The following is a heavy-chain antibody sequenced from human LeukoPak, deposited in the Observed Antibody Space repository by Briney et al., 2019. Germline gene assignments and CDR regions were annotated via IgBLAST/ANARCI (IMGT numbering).Heavy chain of an antibody. CDR2: IYWDDDK. J-gene: IGHJ3*02. Sequence: ESGPTLVKPTQTLTLTCTFSGFSLSTSGVGVGWIRQPPGKALEWLALIYWDDDKRYSPSLKSRLTITKDTSKNQVVLTMTNMDPVDTATYYCAHTLRSTMVRGVNAFDIWGQGTMVTVSS. D-gene: IGHD3-10*01. CDR3: AHTLRSTMVRGVNAFDI. V-gene: IGHV2-5*02. CDR1: GFSLSTSGVG.